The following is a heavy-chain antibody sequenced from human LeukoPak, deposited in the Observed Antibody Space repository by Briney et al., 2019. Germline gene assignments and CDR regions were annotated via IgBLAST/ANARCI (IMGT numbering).Heavy chain of an antibody. CDR3: AKDGSPSFTIFVKKPNWFDP. CDR1: EFTFSSYG. J-gene: IGHJ5*02. Sequence: PGGSLRLSCAASEFTFSSYGMHWVRQAPGKGLEWVAVISYDGSQKYYAESVKGRFTISRDNSKNTLYLQMNGLRDEDTAIYYCAKDGSPSFTIFVKKPNWFDPWGQGTLVTVSS. V-gene: IGHV3-30*18. CDR2: ISYDGSQK. D-gene: IGHD3-9*01.